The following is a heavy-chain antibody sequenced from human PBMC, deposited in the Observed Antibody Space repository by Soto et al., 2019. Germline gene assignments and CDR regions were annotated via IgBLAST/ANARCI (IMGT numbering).Heavy chain of an antibody. Sequence: SLRLSCAASGFTFSSFDMNWVRQAPGKGLEWISYISTSANVQYYADSVKGRFTISRDNAKNQFSLKLSSVTAADTAVYYCARDPSSMLGNWFDPWGQGTLVTVSS. J-gene: IGHJ5*02. V-gene: IGHV3-48*03. CDR1: GFTFSSFD. D-gene: IGHD3-10*02. CDR3: ARDPSSMLGNWFDP. CDR2: ISTSANVQ.